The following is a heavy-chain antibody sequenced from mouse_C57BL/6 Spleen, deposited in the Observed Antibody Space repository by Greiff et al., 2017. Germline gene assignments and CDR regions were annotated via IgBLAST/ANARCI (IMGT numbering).Heavy chain of an antibody. CDR2: IHPNSGST. V-gene: IGHV1-64*01. CDR1: GYTFTSYW. CDR3: ARGGCYGSRPLDY. J-gene: IGHJ2*01. D-gene: IGHD1-1*01. Sequence: VQLQQPGAELVKPGASVKLSCKASGYTFTSYWMHWVKQRPGQGLEWIGMIHPNSGSTNYNEKFKSKATLTVDKSSSTAYMQLSSLTSEDSAVYYCARGGCYGSRPLDYWGQGTTLTVSS.